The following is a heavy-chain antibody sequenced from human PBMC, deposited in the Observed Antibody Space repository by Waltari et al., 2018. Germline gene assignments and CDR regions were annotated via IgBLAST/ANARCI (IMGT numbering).Heavy chain of an antibody. V-gene: IGHV4-59*02. CDR3: ARLSTKRLDY. D-gene: IGHD6-25*01. CDR2: IAYSGRA. J-gene: IGHJ4*02. CDR1: SGSVSPFS. Sequence: QMQLQESGPGLVKPSETLSLTCSVPSGSVSPFSWTWIRQPPGKGLEWIASIAYSGRASLNPSLKSRLSTCIDTSKNFFSLNLTSVTAADTAIYYCARLSTKRLDYWGLGTLVTVS.